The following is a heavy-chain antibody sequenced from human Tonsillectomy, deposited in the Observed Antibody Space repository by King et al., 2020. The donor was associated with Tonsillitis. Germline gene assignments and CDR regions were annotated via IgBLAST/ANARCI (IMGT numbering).Heavy chain of an antibody. CDR1: GFTFNIAW. J-gene: IGHJ4*02. D-gene: IGHD1-26*01. Sequence: VQLVESGGGLVKPGGSLRLSCAASGFTFNIAWMSWVRQAPGKGLEWVGRIKSKTDGGTTDYDAPVKGRFTISRDDSNNTLYLQMNSLKTEDTAVYYCTTDRWSYGALDYWGQGTLVAVSS. CDR2: IKSKTDGGTT. V-gene: IGHV3-15*01. CDR3: TTDRWSYGALDY.